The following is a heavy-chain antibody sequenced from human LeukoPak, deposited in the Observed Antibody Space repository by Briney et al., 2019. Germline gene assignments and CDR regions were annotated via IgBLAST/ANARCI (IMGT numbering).Heavy chain of an antibody. CDR3: ARTGPRGWFNP. J-gene: IGHJ5*02. CDR1: GGSISSYY. Sequence: PSETLSLTCTVSGGSISSYYWSWIRQPPGKGLEWIGDIYYSGSTNYNPSLKNRVTISVDTSKNQFSLKLSSVTAADTAAYYCARTGPRGWFNPWGQGTLVTVSS. D-gene: IGHD3-10*01. V-gene: IGHV4-59*01. CDR2: IYYSGST.